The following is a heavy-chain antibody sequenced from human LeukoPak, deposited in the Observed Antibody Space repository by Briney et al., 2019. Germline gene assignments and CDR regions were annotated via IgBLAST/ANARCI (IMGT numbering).Heavy chain of an antibody. Sequence: ASVKVPCKVSGYTLTELSMHWVRQAPGKGLEWMGGFDPEDGETIYAQKFQGRVTMTEDTSTDTAYMELSSLRSEDTAVYYCATFAYCGGDCYSGTSYFDYWGQGTLVTVSS. CDR3: ATFAYCGGDCYSGTSYFDY. CDR1: GYTLTELS. CDR2: FDPEDGET. D-gene: IGHD2-21*02. V-gene: IGHV1-24*01. J-gene: IGHJ4*02.